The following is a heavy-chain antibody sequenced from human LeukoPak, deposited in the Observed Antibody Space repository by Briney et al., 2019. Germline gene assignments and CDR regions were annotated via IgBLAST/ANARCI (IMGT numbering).Heavy chain of an antibody. CDR2: ISYDGSNK. J-gene: IGHJ3*02. Sequence: PGGTLRLSCAVSGFTISSYGRRWVRQAPGKGLEWVAVISYDGSNKYYAAGVKGRFSISRDNSMHPLYLQMSSLRTEDTAMYYCAAGGIAAAADIWGQGTMVTVSS. V-gene: IGHV3-30*03. D-gene: IGHD6-13*01. CDR1: GFTISSYG. CDR3: AAGGIAAAADI.